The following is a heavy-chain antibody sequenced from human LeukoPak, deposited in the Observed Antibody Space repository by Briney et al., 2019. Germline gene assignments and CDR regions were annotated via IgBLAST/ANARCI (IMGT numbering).Heavy chain of an antibody. J-gene: IGHJ6*02. Sequence: GGSLRLSCAASGVTFSSYGMGWVRQAPGEGVEWVSGISGSGGSTYYADSVKGRFTISRDNSKNTLYVQMNSLRAEDTAVYYCAKGSARSLDYYYGMDVWGQGTTVTVSS. CDR1: GVTFSSYG. D-gene: IGHD3-3*01. CDR3: AKGSARSLDYYYGMDV. CDR2: ISGSGGST. V-gene: IGHV3-23*01.